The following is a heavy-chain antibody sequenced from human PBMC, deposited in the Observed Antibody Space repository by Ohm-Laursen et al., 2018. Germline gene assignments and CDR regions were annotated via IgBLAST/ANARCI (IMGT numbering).Heavy chain of an antibody. J-gene: IGHJ4*02. CDR3: ARDLGGAYDSSGYYYGY. V-gene: IGHV3-21*01. Sequence: GSLRLSCTASGFTFSTYWMTWVRQAPGRGLEWVSSLSDNGAKTYYADSVKGRFTISRDNAKNSLYLQMNSLRAEDTAVYYCARDLGGAYDSSGYYYGYWGQGTLVTVSS. CDR1: GFTFSTYW. D-gene: IGHD3-22*01. CDR2: LSDNGAKT.